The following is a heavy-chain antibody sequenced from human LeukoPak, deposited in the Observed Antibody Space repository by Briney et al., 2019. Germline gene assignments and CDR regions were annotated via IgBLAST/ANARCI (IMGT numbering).Heavy chain of an antibody. D-gene: IGHD6-19*01. Sequence: PSETLSLTCTVSGGSISSLTYYWGWIRRPPGKGLEWIASIYYSGTTYYSPSLKSRVAISVNRSNNQFSLRLSSVTAADTAVYFCTGYSAGWSSGGGYWGQGTVVTVSS. CDR2: IYYSGTT. CDR3: TGYSAGWSSGGGY. CDR1: GGSISSLTYY. J-gene: IGHJ4*02. V-gene: IGHV4-39*01.